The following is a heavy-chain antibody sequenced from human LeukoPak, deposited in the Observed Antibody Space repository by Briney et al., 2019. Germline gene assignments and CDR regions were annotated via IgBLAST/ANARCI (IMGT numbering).Heavy chain of an antibody. CDR2: IYPGDSDT. J-gene: IGHJ4*02. V-gene: IGHV5-51*01. CDR1: GYSFTSYW. CDR3: ARRLYSSSWENYFDY. D-gene: IGHD6-13*01. Sequence: GESLQISCKGSGYSFTSYWIGWVRQMPGKGLEWMGIIYPGDSDTRYSPSFQGQVTISADKSINTAYLQWSSLKASDTAMYYCARRLYSSSWENYFDYWGQGTLVTVSS.